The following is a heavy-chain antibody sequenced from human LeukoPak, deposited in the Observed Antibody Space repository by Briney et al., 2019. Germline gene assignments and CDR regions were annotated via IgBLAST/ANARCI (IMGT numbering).Heavy chain of an antibody. D-gene: IGHD3-22*01. V-gene: IGHV1-8*01. Sequence: ASVKVSCKASGYTFTSYDINWVRQATGQGLEWMGWMNPNSGNTGYAQKFQGRVTMTRNTSISTAYMELSSLRSEDTAVYYCARGSPHYYDSRGDINFDYWGQGTLVTVSS. CDR1: GYTFTSYD. CDR3: ARGSPHYYDSRGDINFDY. CDR2: MNPNSGNT. J-gene: IGHJ4*02.